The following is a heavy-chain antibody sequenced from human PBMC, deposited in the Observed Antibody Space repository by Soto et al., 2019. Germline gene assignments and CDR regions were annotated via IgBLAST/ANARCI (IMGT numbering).Heavy chain of an antibody. V-gene: IGHV1-18*01. D-gene: IGHD5-12*01. CDR1: GYTFTSYG. CDR3: ARDSVAIHPLNWLDP. Sequence: ASVKVSCKASGYTFTSYGISWVRQAPGQGLEWMGWISAYNGNTNYAQKLQGRVTMTTDTSTSTAYMELRSLRSDDTAVYYCARDSVAIHPLNWLDPWGQGTLVTVSS. J-gene: IGHJ5*02. CDR2: ISAYNGNT.